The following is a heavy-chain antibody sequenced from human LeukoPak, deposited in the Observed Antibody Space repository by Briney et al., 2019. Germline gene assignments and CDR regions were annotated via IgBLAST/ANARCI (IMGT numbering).Heavy chain of an antibody. CDR3: ARGDTIFDAGSLDY. CDR2: INPNSGGT. D-gene: IGHD3-3*01. J-gene: IGHJ4*02. V-gene: IGHV1-2*02. CDR1: GYTFTVYY. Sequence: ASVTVSCKASGYTFTVYYMHWVRQAPGHGLEWMGWINPNSGGTNYAQKFQGRVTMTSDTSISTAYMELSRLRSDDTAVYYCARGDTIFDAGSLDYWGQGTLVTVSS.